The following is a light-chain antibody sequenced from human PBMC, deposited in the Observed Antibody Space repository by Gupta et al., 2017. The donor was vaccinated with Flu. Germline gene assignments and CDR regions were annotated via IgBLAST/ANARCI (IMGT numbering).Light chain of an antibody. V-gene: IGLV3-25*02. Sequence: SYELTQPPSVSVSPGPTARITCSGDALPKQYAYWYQQKPGKAPVLVIYKDSERPSGSPERFSGSSSGTTVTLTSSGVQAEDEADYYCQSADSSGTYQVFGGGTKLTVL. CDR2: KDS. J-gene: IGLJ3*02. CDR3: QSADSSGTYQV. CDR1: ALPKQY.